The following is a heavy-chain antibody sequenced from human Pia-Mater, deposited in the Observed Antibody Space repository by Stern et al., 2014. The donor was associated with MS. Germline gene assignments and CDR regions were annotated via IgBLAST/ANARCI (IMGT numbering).Heavy chain of an antibody. CDR1: GSTLTEFS. D-gene: IGHD3-10*01. CDR3: ATDYNY. V-gene: IGHV1-24*01. J-gene: IGHJ4*02. Sequence: VQLVESGAEVKKPGASVKVSCKVSGSTLTEFSMHWVRQAPGKGLELMGNFDPEDGETIYSQKFQGRLTMTEDTSTDTAYMELSSLRSDDTAVYYCATDYNYWGQGTLVTVTS. CDR2: FDPEDGET.